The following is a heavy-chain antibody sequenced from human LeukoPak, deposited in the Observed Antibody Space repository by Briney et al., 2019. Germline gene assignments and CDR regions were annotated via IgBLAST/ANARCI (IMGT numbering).Heavy chain of an antibody. D-gene: IGHD2-8*01. CDR2: IRNKANSYST. Sequence: PGESLRLSCAASGFTFSSYSMNWVRQAPGKGLEWVGRIRNKANSYSTEYAASVKGRFTISRDESKNSLYLQMNSLKTEDTAVYYCARAGVRTYFDYWGQGTLVTVSS. CDR3: ARAGVRTYFDY. J-gene: IGHJ4*02. V-gene: IGHV3-72*01. CDR1: GFTFSSYS.